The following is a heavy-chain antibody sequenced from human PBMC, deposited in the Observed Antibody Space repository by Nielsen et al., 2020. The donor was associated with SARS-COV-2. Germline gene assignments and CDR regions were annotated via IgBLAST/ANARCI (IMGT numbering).Heavy chain of an antibody. CDR3: ARGISGSYYVVGY. D-gene: IGHD1-26*01. V-gene: IGHV3-30*01. Sequence: GRFTISRDNSKNTLFLQMNSLRPEDTAVYYCARGISGSYYVVGYWGQGTLVTVSS. J-gene: IGHJ4*02.